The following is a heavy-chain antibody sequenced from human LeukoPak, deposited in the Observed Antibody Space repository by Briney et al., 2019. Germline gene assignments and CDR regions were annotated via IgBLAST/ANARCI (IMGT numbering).Heavy chain of an antibody. CDR1: GGSISSYY. V-gene: IGHV4-59*01. Sequence: PSETLSLTCIVSGGSISSYYWSWIRQPPGKGLEWIGYIYYSGSTNYNPSLRSRVTISVDTSKNHFSLKLNSVTAADTAVYYWAGAPPLLYSSSSLGAFDIWGQGTMVTVSS. J-gene: IGHJ3*02. CDR2: IYYSGST. CDR3: AGAPPLLYSSSSLGAFDI. D-gene: IGHD6-13*01.